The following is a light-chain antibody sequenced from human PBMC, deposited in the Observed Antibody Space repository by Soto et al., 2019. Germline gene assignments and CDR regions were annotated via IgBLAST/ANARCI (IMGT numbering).Light chain of an antibody. CDR3: KQSYRTPRT. J-gene: IGKJ1*01. Sequence: DIHLTLSPSSLSASLGAKPKLTCMPSQNISTYLNWYQQKPGKAPKLLMHAASSLDRGVPSRFSGSGSGTDFTLTISSLQTEEFATYYCKQSYRTPRTFGQGTKVDIK. V-gene: IGKV1-39*01. CDR1: QNISTY. CDR2: AAS.